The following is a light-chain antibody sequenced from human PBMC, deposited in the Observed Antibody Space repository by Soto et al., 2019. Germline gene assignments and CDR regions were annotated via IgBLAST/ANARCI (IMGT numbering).Light chain of an antibody. CDR1: SSNIGAGYD. J-gene: IGLJ1*01. Sequence: QSVLTQPPSVSGAPGQRGTISCTGSSSNIGAGYDVHWYQHLPGTAPKLLMYGDTNRPSGVPDRFSGSKSGASASLAITGLQTEDEADYYWQSYDNNLNGLYVFGTGTKVTVL. CDR3: QSYDNNLNGLYV. V-gene: IGLV1-40*01. CDR2: GDT.